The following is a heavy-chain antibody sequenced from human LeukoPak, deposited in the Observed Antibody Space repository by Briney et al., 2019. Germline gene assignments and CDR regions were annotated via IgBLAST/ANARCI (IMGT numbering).Heavy chain of an antibody. V-gene: IGHV3-30*18. J-gene: IGHJ4*02. CDR1: GFTFTIFS. D-gene: IGHD6-19*01. CDR3: AKNSFRGYSCGHRAGYFAY. Sequence: PGRSLRLSCASSGFTFTIFSMHGVRQAPGKGLEWVAVISYDGSNKYYADSVKGRFTISRDNSKNTLYLQMNSLRAEDTAVYYCAKNSFRGYSCGHRAGYFAYLGEGKLVTVSS. CDR2: ISYDGSNK.